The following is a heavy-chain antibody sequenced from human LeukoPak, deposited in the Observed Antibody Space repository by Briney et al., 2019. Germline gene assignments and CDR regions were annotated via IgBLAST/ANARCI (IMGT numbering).Heavy chain of an antibody. V-gene: IGHV3-48*03. CDR3: ARDYGGNYRAHIDY. CDR1: GFTFSSYE. Sequence: GGSLRLSCAVSGFTFSSYEMNWIRQAPGKGLEWISYISSGGSTIYYADSVKGRFTISRDNAKNSLYLQMNSLRAEDTAVYYCARDYGGNYRAHIDYWGQGTLVTVSS. D-gene: IGHD4-23*01. J-gene: IGHJ4*02. CDR2: ISSGGSTI.